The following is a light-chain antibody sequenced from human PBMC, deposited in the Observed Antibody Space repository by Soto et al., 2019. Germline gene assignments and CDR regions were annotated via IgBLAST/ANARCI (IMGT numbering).Light chain of an antibody. V-gene: IGKV3D-20*02. CDR1: QSVSSNY. CDR2: GAF. J-gene: IGKJ1*01. CDR3: QQRSDWPWT. Sequence: EIVLTQSPGTLSLSPGERATFSCRASQSVSSNYLAWYQQKPGQAPRLLIYGAFKRATGIPDRFSGSGSGTDFTLTISSLEPEDFAVYYCQQRSDWPWTFGQGTKVDIK.